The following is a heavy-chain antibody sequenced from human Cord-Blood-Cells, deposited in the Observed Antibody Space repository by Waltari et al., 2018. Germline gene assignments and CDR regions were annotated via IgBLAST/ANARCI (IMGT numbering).Heavy chain of an antibody. Sequence: QLQLQESGPGLVKPSETLSLTCTVSGGSISSSSYYWGWIRQPPGKGLEWIGSIYYSGEPHYNPTLKSRITISVDTSKNQFSLKLSSVTAADTAVYYCASRLIYGDYVGPDYWGQGTLVTVSS. CDR1: GGSISSSSYY. D-gene: IGHD4-17*01. J-gene: IGHJ4*02. CDR3: ASRLIYGDYVGPDY. V-gene: IGHV4-39*01. CDR2: IYYSGEP.